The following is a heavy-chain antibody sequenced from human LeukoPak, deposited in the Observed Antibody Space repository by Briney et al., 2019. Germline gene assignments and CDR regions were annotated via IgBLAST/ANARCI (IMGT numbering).Heavy chain of an antibody. CDR1: GFTFSSYS. CDR3: ARAHFSYDSSGYFTT. J-gene: IGHJ5*02. V-gene: IGHV3-21*01. CDR2: ISSSSGYI. Sequence: GGSLRLSCAASGFTFSSYSMNWVRQAPGKGLEWLSSISSSSGYIYYADSVKGRFTISRDNAKNSLYLQMNSLRAEDTAVYYCARAHFSYDSSGYFTTWGQGTLVTVSS. D-gene: IGHD3-22*01.